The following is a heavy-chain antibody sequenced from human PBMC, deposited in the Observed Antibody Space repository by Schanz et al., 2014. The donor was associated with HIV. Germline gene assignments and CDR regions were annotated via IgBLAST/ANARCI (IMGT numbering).Heavy chain of an antibody. CDR3: ARGWRENSFDY. D-gene: IGHD4-4*01. Sequence: DVQLVESGGGVVRPGGSLRLSCATSGFTFRTFSMDWVRQSPGRGLEWLAYISPGGDTIYYAESVKGRFTISRDYDKSSLYLQMSSLRDDDTAVYYCARGWRENSFDYWGQGTLVTVSS. J-gene: IGHJ4*02. CDR1: GFTFRTFS. V-gene: IGHV3-48*02. CDR2: ISPGGDTI.